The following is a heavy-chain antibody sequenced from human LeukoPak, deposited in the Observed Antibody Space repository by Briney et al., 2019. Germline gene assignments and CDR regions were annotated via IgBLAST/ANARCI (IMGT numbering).Heavy chain of an antibody. V-gene: IGHV4-34*01. CDR1: GXSFSGYY. CDR2: INHSGST. D-gene: IGHD3-10*01. J-gene: IGHJ3*02. Sequence: PSETLSLTCAVYGXSFSGYYWSWIRQPPGKGLEWIGEINHSGSTNYNPSLKSRVTISVDTSKNQFSLKLSSVTAADTAVYYCASPGSGRHTFDIWGQGTMVTVSS. CDR3: ASPGSGRHTFDI.